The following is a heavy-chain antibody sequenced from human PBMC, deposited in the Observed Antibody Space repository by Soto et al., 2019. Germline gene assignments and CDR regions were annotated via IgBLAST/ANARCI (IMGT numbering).Heavy chain of an antibody. J-gene: IGHJ6*02. CDR1: GFNFSSYA. D-gene: IGHD6-13*01. V-gene: IGHV3-23*01. CDR3: AKGMAAAGTGYYTHLGDV. Sequence: EVQLLESGGGLVQAGGSLRLSCAASGFNFSSYAMSWVRQTPGKGLEWVSTISGSGSSTYYADSVKGRFTISRDNSKKTLYLQINSLRPEDTAVYYCAKGMAAAGTGYYTHLGDVWGQGTTVSVSS. CDR2: ISGSGSST.